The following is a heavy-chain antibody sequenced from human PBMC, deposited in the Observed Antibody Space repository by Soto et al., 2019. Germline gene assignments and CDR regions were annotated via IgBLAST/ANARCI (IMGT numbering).Heavy chain of an antibody. CDR3: ATGSLEYSSPPGNWFDP. V-gene: IGHV1-24*01. CDR2: FDPEDGET. J-gene: IGHJ5*02. D-gene: IGHD6-6*01. CDR1: GYTLTELS. Sequence: ASVQVSCKVSGYTLTELSMHWVRQAPGKGLEWMGGFDPEDGETIYAQKFQGRVTMTEDTSTDTAYMELSSLRSEDTAVYYCATGSLEYSSPPGNWFDPWGQGTLVTVSS.